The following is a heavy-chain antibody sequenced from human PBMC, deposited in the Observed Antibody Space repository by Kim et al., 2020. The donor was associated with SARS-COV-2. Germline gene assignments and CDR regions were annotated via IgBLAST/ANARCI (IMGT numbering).Heavy chain of an antibody. V-gene: IGHV3-48*04. CDR2: ISSSSSTI. J-gene: IGHJ5*02. CDR1: GFTFSSYS. D-gene: IGHD6-13*01. Sequence: GGSLRLSCAASGFTFSSYSMNWVRQAPGKGLEWVSYISSSSSTIYYADSVKGRFTISRDNAKNSLYLQMNSLRAEDTAVYYCARYGGVSRWLDKNWFDPWGQGTLVTVSS. CDR3: ARYGGVSRWLDKNWFDP.